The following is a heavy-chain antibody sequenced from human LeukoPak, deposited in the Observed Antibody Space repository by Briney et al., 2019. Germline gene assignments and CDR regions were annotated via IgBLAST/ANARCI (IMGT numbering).Heavy chain of an antibody. V-gene: IGHV4-59*12. CDR1: GGSISSYY. J-gene: IGHJ4*02. D-gene: IGHD7-27*01. Sequence: NSSETLSLTCTVSGGSISSYYWSWIRQSPGKGLEWIGYISDSGGTKYNPSLKSRVTISRDTSKKQFSLKLKSMTAADTAVYYCARDLTLLGYFDYWGQGTLVTVSS. CDR3: ARDLTLLGYFDY. CDR2: ISDSGGT.